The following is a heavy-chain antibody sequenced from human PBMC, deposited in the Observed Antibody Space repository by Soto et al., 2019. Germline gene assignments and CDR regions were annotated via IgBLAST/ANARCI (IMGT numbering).Heavy chain of an antibody. CDR1: GFTFRNYA. D-gene: IGHD3-10*01. J-gene: IGHJ4*02. CDR2: ISVSGGST. V-gene: IGHV3-23*01. Sequence: EVQLLDSGGGLIQPGGSLRLSCAASGFTFRNYAMNWVRQAPGKGLEWVSGISVSGGSTYYADSVKGRFTVSRDNSKNTLYLQMNSLRAEDTAVYYCGPQILWFGELPNFDYWGQGTLVTVSS. CDR3: GPQILWFGELPNFDY.